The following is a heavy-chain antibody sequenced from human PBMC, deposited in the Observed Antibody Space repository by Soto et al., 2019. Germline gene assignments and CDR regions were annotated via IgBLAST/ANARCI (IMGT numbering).Heavy chain of an antibody. CDR1: GGSFSGYY. CDR3: ASRSPIYGDYLYYFDY. J-gene: IGHJ4*02. V-gene: IGHV4-34*01. D-gene: IGHD4-17*01. CDR2: INHSGST. Sequence: SETLSLTCAVYGGSFSGYYWSWIRQPPGKGLEWIGEINHSGSTNYNPSLKSRVTISVDTSKNQFSLKLSSVTAADTAVYYCASRSPIYGDYLYYFDYWGQGTLVTVSS.